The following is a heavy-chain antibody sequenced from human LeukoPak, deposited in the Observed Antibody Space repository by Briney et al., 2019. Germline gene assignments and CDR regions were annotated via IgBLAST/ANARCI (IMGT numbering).Heavy chain of an antibody. J-gene: IGHJ3*02. CDR2: CHYSGNT. CDR3: ARSASSTSRSAFDI. CDR1: GGSISSNY. V-gene: IGHV4-59*13. Sequence: PSETLSLTCAISGGSISSNYWSWIRQPPGKGLEWIGYCHYSGNTNYNPSLKSRATIAVDMSKNQFSLTLNSVTAADTAVYYCARSASSTSRSAFDIWAQGTRVTASS.